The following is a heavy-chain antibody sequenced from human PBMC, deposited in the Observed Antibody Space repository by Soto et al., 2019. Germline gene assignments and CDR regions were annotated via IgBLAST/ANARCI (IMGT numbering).Heavy chain of an antibody. CDR2: IYYSGST. V-gene: IGHV4-59*01. D-gene: IGHD3-9*01. J-gene: IGHJ3*02. CDR3: AGFTYYDILTGYRAAFVI. CDR1: GGSISSYY. Sequence: KPSETLSLTCTVSGGSISSYYWSWIRQPPGKGLEWIGYIYYSGSTNYNPSLKSRVTISVDTSKNQFSLKLSSATAADTAVYYCAGFTYYDILTGYRAAFVIWGQGTMVTVSS.